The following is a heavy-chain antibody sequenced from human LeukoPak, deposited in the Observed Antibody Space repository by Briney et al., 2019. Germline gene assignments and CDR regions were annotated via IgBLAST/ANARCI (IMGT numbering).Heavy chain of an antibody. CDR2: INHSGST. D-gene: IGHD2-15*01. Sequence: PSETLSLTCAVYGGSFSGYYWSWIRQPPGKGLEWIGEINHSGSTNYNPSLKSRVTISVDTSKNQFSLKLSSVTAAGTAVYYCASLDLGYCSGGSCSGMDVWGQGTTVTVSS. V-gene: IGHV4-34*01. CDR1: GGSFSGYY. CDR3: ASLDLGYCSGGSCSGMDV. J-gene: IGHJ6*02.